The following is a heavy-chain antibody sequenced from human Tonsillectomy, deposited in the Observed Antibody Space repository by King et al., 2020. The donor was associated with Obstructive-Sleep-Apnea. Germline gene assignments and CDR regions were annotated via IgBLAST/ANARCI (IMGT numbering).Heavy chain of an antibody. Sequence: VQLQESGPGLVKPSETLSLTCTVSGVSISSYFWSWIRHPPGKRLACIGYMYYSGSTNYNPSLTSRVTISVDTSKNQFSLKLFSVTAADTAMYFCASRLPPGAFDIWGRGTMVTVSS. D-gene: IGHD4-11*01. CDR1: GVSISSYF. V-gene: IGHV4-59*01. CDR2: MYYSGST. J-gene: IGHJ3*02. CDR3: ASRLPPGAFDI.